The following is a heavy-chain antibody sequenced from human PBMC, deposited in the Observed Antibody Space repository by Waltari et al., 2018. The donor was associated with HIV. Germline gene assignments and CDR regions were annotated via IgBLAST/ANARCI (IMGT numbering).Heavy chain of an antibody. CDR1: GDSVSTKNGA. Sequence: QVQLQQSGPGLVIPSQTLSLTCAISGDSVSTKNGAWNWIRQSPSRGLEWLGRTYYRSKWYNEYAASVKSRISINPDTSKNQFSLHLNSVTPEDTAVYYCARSPGRTSDFDYWGQGTLVTVSS. D-gene: IGHD1-1*01. CDR3: ARSPGRTSDFDY. J-gene: IGHJ4*02. V-gene: IGHV6-1*01. CDR2: TYYRSKWYN.